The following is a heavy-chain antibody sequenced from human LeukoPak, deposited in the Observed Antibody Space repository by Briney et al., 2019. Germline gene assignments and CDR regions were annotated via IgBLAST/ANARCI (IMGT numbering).Heavy chain of an antibody. J-gene: IGHJ3*02. CDR3: ARGGLGHCSSTNCYLFPFDM. CDR2: IHPGSGDP. D-gene: IGHD2-2*01. V-gene: IGHV1-2*02. CDR1: GCTFTDYY. Sequence: ASVKVSCKASGCTFTDYYMHWVRQAPGQGLECMGWIHPGSGDPKYEEKFQGRVTMTRDTSISTAYMELSSLRSDDTAVYYCARGGLGHCSSTNCYLFPFDMWGQGTRVTVSS.